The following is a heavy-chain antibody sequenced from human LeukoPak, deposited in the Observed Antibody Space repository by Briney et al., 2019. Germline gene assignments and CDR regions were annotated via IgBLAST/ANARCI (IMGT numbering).Heavy chain of an antibody. CDR3: AKDLRAAAGGAPPTLDY. Sequence: GGSLRLSCAASGFTFSSYGMHWVRQAPGKGLEWVAVISYDGSNKYYADSVKGRFTISRDNSKNTLYLQMNSLRAEDTAVYYCAKDLRAAAGGAPPTLDYWGQGTLVTVSS. CDR2: ISYDGSNK. J-gene: IGHJ4*02. CDR1: GFTFSSYG. V-gene: IGHV3-30*18. D-gene: IGHD6-13*01.